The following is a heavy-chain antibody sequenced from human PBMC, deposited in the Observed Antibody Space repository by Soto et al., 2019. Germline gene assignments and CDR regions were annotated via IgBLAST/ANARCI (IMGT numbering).Heavy chain of an antibody. Sequence: EEQLLESGGGLVRPGGSLRLSCVASAFTFRSYAMSWVRQAPGKGLEWVSAITASADTTYYADSVKGRFTISRDNSKNSLYLRMNSLRAKDTAVYYCAKVRPLRDCTSTSCLGAFDIWGQGTMVTVS. V-gene: IGHV3-23*01. CDR2: ITASADTT. CDR1: AFTFRSYA. J-gene: IGHJ3*02. CDR3: AKVRPLRDCTSTSCLGAFDI. D-gene: IGHD2-2*01.